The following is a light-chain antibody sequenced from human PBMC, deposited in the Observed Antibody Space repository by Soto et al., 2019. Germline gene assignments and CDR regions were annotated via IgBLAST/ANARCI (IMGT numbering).Light chain of an antibody. CDR1: QGVGSN. CDR2: GAS. J-gene: IGKJ4*01. CDR3: QQYHKWPPLT. V-gene: IGKV3-15*01. Sequence: EIVLTQSPGTLSLSPGERATLSCRASQGVGSNLAWYQQKPGQAPRLLIYGASTRATGIPARFSGSGSGTEFTLTISSLQSEDFAVYYCQQYHKWPPLTFGGGTKVEIK.